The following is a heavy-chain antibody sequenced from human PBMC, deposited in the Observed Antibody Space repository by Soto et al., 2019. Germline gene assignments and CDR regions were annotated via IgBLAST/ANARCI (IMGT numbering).Heavy chain of an antibody. V-gene: IGHV3-30*18. J-gene: IGHJ4*02. CDR1: GFTFSSYG. CDR3: AKGPYSSSLSYFDY. D-gene: IGHD6-6*01. Sequence: GGSLRLSCAASGFTFSSYGMHWVRQAPGKGLEWVSFISFDETNKDYEDSVKGRFTISRDNSKNTLYLQMNSLRAEDTAVYYCAKGPYSSSLSYFDYWGQGTLVTVSS. CDR2: ISFDETNK.